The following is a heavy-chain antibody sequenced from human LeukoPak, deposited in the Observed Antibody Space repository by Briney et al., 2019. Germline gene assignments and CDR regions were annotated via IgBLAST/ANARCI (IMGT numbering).Heavy chain of an antibody. Sequence: ASVKVSCKASGYTFTSYGISWVPQGPGQGLEWMGWISAYNGNTNYAQKLQGRVTMTTDTSTSTAYMELRSLRSDDTAVYYCARDLIAAAGTTPFDPWGQGTLVTVSS. CDR1: GYTFTSYG. D-gene: IGHD6-13*01. CDR3: ARDLIAAAGTTPFDP. V-gene: IGHV1-18*01. J-gene: IGHJ5*02. CDR2: ISAYNGNT.